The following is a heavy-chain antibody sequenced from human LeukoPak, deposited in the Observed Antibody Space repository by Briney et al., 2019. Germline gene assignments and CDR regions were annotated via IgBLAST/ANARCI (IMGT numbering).Heavy chain of an antibody. D-gene: IGHD5/OR15-5a*01. J-gene: IGHJ4*02. V-gene: IGHV3-23*01. CDR1: GFTFNSYA. Sequence: GGSLRLSCAASGFTFNSYALNWVRQAPGKGLEWVSAISGSGGGTYYADSVKGRFTISRDNSKNTLYLQMSSLRAEDTAVYYCAKSLRIGFFDSWGQGTPVTVSS. CDR3: AKSLRIGFFDS. CDR2: ISGSGGGT.